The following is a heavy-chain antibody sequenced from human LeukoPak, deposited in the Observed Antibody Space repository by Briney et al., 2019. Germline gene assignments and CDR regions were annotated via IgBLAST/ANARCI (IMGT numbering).Heavy chain of an antibody. CDR3: ARPQPNSSGWYLPLDY. J-gene: IGHJ4*02. CDR1: GYNFATYW. CDR2: IYPGDSDS. D-gene: IGHD6-19*01. Sequence: GESLQISCRGSGYNFATYWIGWVRQMPGKGLEWMGIIYPGDSDSRYSPSFQGQVTMSVDKSISTAYLQWSSLKASDTAMYYCARPQPNSSGWYLPLDYWGQGTLVTVSS. V-gene: IGHV5-51*01.